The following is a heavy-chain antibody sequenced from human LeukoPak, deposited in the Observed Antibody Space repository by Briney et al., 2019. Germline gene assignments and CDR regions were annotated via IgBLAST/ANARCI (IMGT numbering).Heavy chain of an antibody. J-gene: IGHJ2*01. Sequence: GGSLRLSCAASGFTFSSYAMTWVRQAPGKGLEWVSVIYSGGSTYYADSVKGRFTISRDNSKNTLYLQMNSLRAEDTAVYYCARGRSDYSNYVDDRYFDLWGRGTLVTVSS. CDR3: ARGRSDYSNYVDDRYFDL. CDR2: IYSGGST. D-gene: IGHD4-11*01. CDR1: GFTFSSYA. V-gene: IGHV3-53*01.